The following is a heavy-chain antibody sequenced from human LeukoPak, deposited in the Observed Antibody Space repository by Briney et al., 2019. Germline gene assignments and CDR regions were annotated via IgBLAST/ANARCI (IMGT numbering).Heavy chain of an antibody. CDR3: ARERGGSWYFFVD. CDR1: GFTFSSYE. CDR2: IGSSGSTI. V-gene: IGHV3-48*03. D-gene: IGHD6-13*01. J-gene: IGHJ4*02. Sequence: PGGSLRLSCAASGFTFSSYEMNWVRQAPGKGLEWVSYIGSSGSTIYYADSVKGRFTISRDNAKNSLYLQMNSLRAEDTAVYYCARERGGSWYFFVDWGQGTLVTVSS.